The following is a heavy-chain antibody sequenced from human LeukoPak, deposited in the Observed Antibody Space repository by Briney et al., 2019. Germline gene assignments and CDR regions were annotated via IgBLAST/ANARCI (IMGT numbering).Heavy chain of an antibody. CDR1: GGSISSGGYY. CDR3: ARDPSDVLGWFDP. Sequence: SQTLSLTCTVSGGSISSGGYYWSWICQHPGKGLEWIGYIYYSGSTYYNPSLKSRVTISVDTSKNQFSLKLSSVTAADTAVYYCARDPSDVLGWFDPWGQGTLVTVSS. D-gene: IGHD3-9*01. V-gene: IGHV4-31*03. J-gene: IGHJ5*02. CDR2: IYYSGST.